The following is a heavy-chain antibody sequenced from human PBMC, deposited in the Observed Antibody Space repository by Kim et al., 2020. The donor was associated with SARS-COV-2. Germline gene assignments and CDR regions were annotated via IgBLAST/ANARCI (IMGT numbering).Heavy chain of an antibody. CDR2: INHSGST. V-gene: IGHV4-34*01. CDR1: GGSFSGYY. J-gene: IGHJ6*02. D-gene: IGHD3-10*01. CDR3: ARAHPGPLLWFGRNYYGMDV. Sequence: SETLSLTCAVYGGSFSGYYWSWIRQPPGKGLEWIGEINHSGSTNYNPSLKSRVTISVDTSKNQFSLKLSSVTAADTAVYYCARAHPGPLLWFGRNYYGMDVWGQGTRVTVSS.